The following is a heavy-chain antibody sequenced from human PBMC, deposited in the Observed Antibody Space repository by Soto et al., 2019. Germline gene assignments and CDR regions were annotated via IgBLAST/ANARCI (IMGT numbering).Heavy chain of an antibody. CDR3: AKDGWASSSGSLGIDAFDI. J-gene: IGHJ3*02. Sequence: TFSSYAMSWVRQAPGKGLEWVSAISGSGGSTYYADSVKGRFTISRDNSKNTLYLQMNSLRAEDTAVYYCAKDGWASSSGSLGIDAFDIWGQGTMVTVS. V-gene: IGHV3-23*01. CDR2: ISGSGGST. D-gene: IGHD3-22*01. CDR1: TFSSYA.